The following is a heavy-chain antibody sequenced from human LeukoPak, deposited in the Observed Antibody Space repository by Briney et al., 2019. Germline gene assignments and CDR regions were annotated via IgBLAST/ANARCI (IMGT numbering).Heavy chain of an antibody. V-gene: IGHV1-18*01. J-gene: IGHJ3*02. CDR3: ARDFRAGTASDAFDI. Sequence: GASVKVSCKASGYTFTSYGISWVRQAPGQGLEWMGWISAYNGNTNYAQKFQDRVTMTTDTSTSTAYMELRSLRSDDTAVYYCARDFRAGTASDAFDIWGQGTMVTVSS. CDR1: GYTFTSYG. D-gene: IGHD1/OR15-1a*01. CDR2: ISAYNGNT.